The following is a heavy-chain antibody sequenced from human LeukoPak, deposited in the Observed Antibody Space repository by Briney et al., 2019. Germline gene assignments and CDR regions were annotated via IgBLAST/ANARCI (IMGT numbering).Heavy chain of an antibody. D-gene: IGHD3-10*01. CDR1: GGSISSGDYY. CDR2: MYYGGST. J-gene: IGHJ4*02. CDR3: ARAGITMVRGYYFDY. Sequence: PSETLSLTCTVSGGSISSGDYYWSRIRQPPGKGLEGIGYMYYGGSTYYNPSLRSRVTISVDTSKNQFSLKLSSVTAADTAVYYCARAGITMVRGYYFDYWGQGTLVTVSS. V-gene: IGHV4-30-4*01.